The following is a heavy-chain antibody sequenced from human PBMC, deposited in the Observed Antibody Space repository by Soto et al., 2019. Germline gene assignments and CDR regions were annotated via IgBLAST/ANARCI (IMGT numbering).Heavy chain of an antibody. D-gene: IGHD1-26*01. CDR2: ISYDGSNK. Sequence: PGGSLRISCAACGFTFRSYVMHGVRKAPGKGLEWVAVISYDGSNKYYADSVKGRFTISRDNSKNTLYLQMNSLRAEDTAVYYCATSGSYGPYYFDYSGQGTLVTVSS. V-gene: IGHV3-30*03. CDR3: ATSGSYGPYYFDY. CDR1: GFTFRSYV. J-gene: IGHJ4*02.